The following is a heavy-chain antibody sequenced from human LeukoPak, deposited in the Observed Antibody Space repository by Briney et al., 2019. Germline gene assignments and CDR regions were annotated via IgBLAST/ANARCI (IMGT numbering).Heavy chain of an antibody. CDR2: IYYSGST. Sequence: SETLSLTCTVSGGSISSYYWSWIRQPPGKGLEWIGYIYYSGSTNYNPSLKSRVTISVDTSKNQFSLKLSSVTAADTAVYYCARPAYSSGDAFDIWGQGTMVTVSS. V-gene: IGHV4-59*01. CDR1: GGSISSYY. CDR3: ARPAYSSGDAFDI. J-gene: IGHJ3*02. D-gene: IGHD6-19*01.